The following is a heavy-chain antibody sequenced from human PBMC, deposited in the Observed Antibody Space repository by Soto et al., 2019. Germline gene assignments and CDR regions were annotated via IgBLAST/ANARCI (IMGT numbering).Heavy chain of an antibody. Sequence: ASVKVSCKASGYTFTSYGISWVRQAPGQGLEWMGWISAYNGNTNYAQKLQGRVTMTTDTSTSTAYMELRSLRSDDTAVYYCARDRRLGYCSGGSCDPAAWFDPWGQGTLVTVSS. V-gene: IGHV1-18*01. CDR3: ARDRRLGYCSGGSCDPAAWFDP. J-gene: IGHJ5*02. CDR2: ISAYNGNT. D-gene: IGHD2-15*01. CDR1: GYTFTSYG.